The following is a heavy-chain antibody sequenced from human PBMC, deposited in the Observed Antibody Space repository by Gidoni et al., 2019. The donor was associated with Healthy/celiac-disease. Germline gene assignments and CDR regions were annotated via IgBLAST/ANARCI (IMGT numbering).Heavy chain of an antibody. V-gene: IGHV3-30*18. J-gene: IGHJ4*02. D-gene: IGHD3-22*01. CDR1: GFTFSSYG. CDR3: ANAPPYYYDSSGYYPDY. Sequence: QVQPVESGGGVVQPGRSLSLSCAASGFTFSSYGMHWVRQAPGKGLEWVAVISYDGSNKYYADSVKGRFTISRDNSKNTLYLQMNSLRAEDTAVYYCANAPPYYYDSSGYYPDYWGQGTLVTVSS. CDR2: ISYDGSNK.